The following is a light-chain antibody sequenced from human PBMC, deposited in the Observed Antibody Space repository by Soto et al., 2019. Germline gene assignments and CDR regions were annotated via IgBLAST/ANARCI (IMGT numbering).Light chain of an antibody. CDR2: GAS. CDR3: QQSYNIPLT. CDR1: QSVSSSY. J-gene: IGKJ3*01. V-gene: IGKV3-20*01. Sequence: EIVLTQSPGTLSLSPGERATLSCRASQSVSSSYLAWYQQKPGQAPRLLIYGASSRATGIPDRFSGSGSGTDFTLTISRLEPEDFAVYYCQQSYNIPLTFGPGTKVDFK.